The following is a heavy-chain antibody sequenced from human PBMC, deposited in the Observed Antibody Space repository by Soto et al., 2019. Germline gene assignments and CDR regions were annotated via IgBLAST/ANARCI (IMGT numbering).Heavy chain of an antibody. CDR3: ARGRKQQLVYYYYGMDV. Sequence: GASVKVSCKASGYTFTSYDINWVRQATGQGLEWMGWMNPNSGNTGYAQKFQGRVTMTRNTSISTAYMELSSLRSEDTAVYYCARGRKQQLVYYYYGMDVWGQGTTVTVSS. J-gene: IGHJ6*02. D-gene: IGHD6-13*01. V-gene: IGHV1-8*01. CDR1: GYTFTSYD. CDR2: MNPNSGNT.